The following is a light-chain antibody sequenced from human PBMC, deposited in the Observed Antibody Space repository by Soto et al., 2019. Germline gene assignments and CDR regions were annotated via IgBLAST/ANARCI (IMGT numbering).Light chain of an antibody. CDR3: QHYKTWPLA. V-gene: IGKV3-15*01. J-gene: IGKJ4*01. CDR2: DAY. Sequence: EIVMTQSPATLSVSPGERVTLSCRASQGVGSTLAWYRQQPGQAPRLLSYDAYIRATGVPARFSGSGSGTEFTLTISSLQSEDFAVYYCQHYKTWPLAFGGGTK. CDR1: QGVGST.